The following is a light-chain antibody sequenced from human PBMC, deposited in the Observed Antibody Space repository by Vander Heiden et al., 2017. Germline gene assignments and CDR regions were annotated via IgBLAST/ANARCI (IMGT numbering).Light chain of an antibody. Sequence: QSVLTQPPSVSGAPGQTVTISCTASSSNIGAGYDVHWYQQLPGTAPKLLIYGNSNRPSGVPDRFSGSKSGTSASLAITGLQAEDEADYYCQSYDSSLSALVFGGGTKLTVL. CDR2: GNS. J-gene: IGLJ2*01. V-gene: IGLV1-40*01. CDR1: SSNIGAGYD. CDR3: QSYDSSLSALV.